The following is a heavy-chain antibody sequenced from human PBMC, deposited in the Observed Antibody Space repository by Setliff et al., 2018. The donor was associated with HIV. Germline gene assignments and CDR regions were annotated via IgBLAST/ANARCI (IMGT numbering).Heavy chain of an antibody. CDR1: GFTFSSYA. CDR3: VQGGLSSGWGSF. Sequence: GGSLSLSCAASGFTFSSYAMSWVRQAPERGLEWVSAISGSGGNTYYADSVKGRFTISSDNSKNTLYLQMNSLRAEDTAVYYCVQGGLSSGWGSFWGQGTLVTVAS. D-gene: IGHD6-25*01. J-gene: IGHJ4*02. CDR2: ISGSGGNT. V-gene: IGHV3-23*01.